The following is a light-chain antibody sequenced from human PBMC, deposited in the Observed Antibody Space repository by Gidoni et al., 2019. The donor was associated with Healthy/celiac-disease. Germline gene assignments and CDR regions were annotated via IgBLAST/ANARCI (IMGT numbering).Light chain of an antibody. Sequence: DIQMTQSPSSLSASVGDRVTITCRASQSISSYLNWYQQKPGKAPKLLIYAASSLQSGVPPRFSGSGSGTDFTLTISSLQPEDFATYYCQHSYSTLGRTFGQGTKVEIK. V-gene: IGKV1-39*01. J-gene: IGKJ1*01. CDR3: QHSYSTLGRT. CDR1: QSISSY. CDR2: AAS.